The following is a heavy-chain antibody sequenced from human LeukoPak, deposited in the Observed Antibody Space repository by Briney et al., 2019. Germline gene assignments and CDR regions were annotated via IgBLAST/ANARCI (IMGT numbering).Heavy chain of an antibody. V-gene: IGHV3-30*18. Sequence: PGGSLRLSCAASGFTFSSYGMHWVRQAPGKGLEWVAVISYDGSNKYYADSVKGRFTISRDNSKNTLYLQMNSLRAEDTAVYYCAKAFLYGMDVWGQGTTVTVSS. CDR3: AKAFLYGMDV. CDR2: ISYDGSNK. CDR1: GFTFSSYG. J-gene: IGHJ6*02.